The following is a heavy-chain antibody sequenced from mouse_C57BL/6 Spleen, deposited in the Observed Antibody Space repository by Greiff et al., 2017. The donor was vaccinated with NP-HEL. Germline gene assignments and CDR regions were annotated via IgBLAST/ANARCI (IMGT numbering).Heavy chain of an antibody. CDR1: GYTFTSYW. V-gene: IGHV1-50*01. J-gene: IGHJ2*01. CDR2: IDPSDSYT. Sequence: VQLQQPGAELVKPGASVKLSCKASGYTFTSYWMQWVKQRPGQGLEWIGEIDPSDSYTNYNQKFTGKATLTVDTSSSTAYMQLSSLTSEDSAVYYCARWHGMDYWGQGTTLTVSS. D-gene: IGHD1-1*01. CDR3: ARWHGMDY.